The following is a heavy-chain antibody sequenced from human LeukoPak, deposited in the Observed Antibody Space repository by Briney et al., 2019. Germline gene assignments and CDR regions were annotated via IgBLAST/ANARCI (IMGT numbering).Heavy chain of an antibody. Sequence: TLSLTCTVSGGSISSGGYYWSWIRQHPGKGLEWIGYIYYSGSTYYNPSLKSRVTISVDTSKNQFSLKLSSVTAADTAVYYCARELLVGATRSFDIWGQGTMVTVSS. D-gene: IGHD1-26*01. V-gene: IGHV4-31*03. J-gene: IGHJ3*02. CDR1: GGSISSGGYY. CDR2: IYYSGST. CDR3: ARELLVGATRSFDI.